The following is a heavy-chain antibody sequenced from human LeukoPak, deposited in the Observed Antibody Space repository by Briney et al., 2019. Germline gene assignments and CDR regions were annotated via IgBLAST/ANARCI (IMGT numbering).Heavy chain of an antibody. V-gene: IGHV4-39*07. CDR2: IYYSGST. D-gene: IGHD6-13*01. J-gene: IGHJ3*02. CDR3: VPGIAAAGNAFDI. Sequence: SETLSLTCTVSGGSISSSSYYWGWIRQPPGKGLEWIGGIYYSGSTYYNPSLKSRVTISVDTSKNQFSLKLSSVTAADTAVYYCVPGIAAAGNAFDIWGQGTMVTVSS. CDR1: GGSISSSSYY.